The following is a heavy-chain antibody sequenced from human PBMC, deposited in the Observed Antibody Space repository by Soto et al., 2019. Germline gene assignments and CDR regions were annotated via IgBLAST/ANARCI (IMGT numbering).Heavy chain of an antibody. Sequence: LRLSCAASGFTFSSYAMHWVRQAPGKGLEWVAVISYDGSNKYYADSVKGRFTISRDNSKNTLYLQMNSLRAEDTAVYYCARESGYLMDYYYYGMDVWGQGTTVTVSS. D-gene: IGHD5-12*01. CDR3: ARESGYLMDYYYYGMDV. J-gene: IGHJ6*02. V-gene: IGHV3-30-3*01. CDR2: ISYDGSNK. CDR1: GFTFSSYA.